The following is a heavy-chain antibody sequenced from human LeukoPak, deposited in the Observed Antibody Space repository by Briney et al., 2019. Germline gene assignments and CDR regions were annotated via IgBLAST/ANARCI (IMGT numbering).Heavy chain of an antibody. V-gene: IGHV3-33*01. CDR1: GFTFSSYG. J-gene: IGHJ4*02. D-gene: IGHD3/OR15-3a*01. CDR3: ARVAGTGYYNYFDY. Sequence: PGGSLRLSCAASGFTFSSYGMHWVRQAPGKGLEWVAVIWYDGSNKYYADSVKGRFTISRDNSKNTLYLQMNSLRAGDTAVYYCARVAGTGYYNYFDYWGQGTLVTVSS. CDR2: IWYDGSNK.